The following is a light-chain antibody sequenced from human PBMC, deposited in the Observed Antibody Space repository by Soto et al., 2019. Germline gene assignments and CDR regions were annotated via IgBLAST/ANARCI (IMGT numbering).Light chain of an antibody. CDR2: DAS. J-gene: IGKJ4*01. V-gene: IGKV3-20*01. Sequence: EIVLTQSPCTLSLSPGERATLSCRASQSFSSTYLAWYQQKPGQAPRLLIYDASSRATGIPDRFSGGGSGTDFTLTISRLEPEDFAVYYCQQFSSYPLTFGGGTKVDIK. CDR3: QQFSSYPLT. CDR1: QSFSSTY.